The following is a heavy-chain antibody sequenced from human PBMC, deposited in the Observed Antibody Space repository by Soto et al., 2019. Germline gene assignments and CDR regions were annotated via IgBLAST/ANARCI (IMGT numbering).Heavy chain of an antibody. Sequence: QVQLQVSGPGLVKPSGTLSLTCAVSGASISSSNWLSWVRQSPGKGLEWIGEIYHSGSTNYNPAFKSRVTMSVDKPKNQISLNLSSVTAADTAVYYCARGIDDYGEVYFDYWGQGALVTVAS. D-gene: IGHD4-17*01. CDR1: GASISSSNW. J-gene: IGHJ4*02. V-gene: IGHV4-4*02. CDR2: IYHSGST. CDR3: ARGIDDYGEVYFDY.